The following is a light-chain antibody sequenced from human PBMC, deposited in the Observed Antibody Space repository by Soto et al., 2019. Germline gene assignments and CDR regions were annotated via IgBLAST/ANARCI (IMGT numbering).Light chain of an antibody. CDR3: QQYNDWPLT. V-gene: IGKV3D-15*01. CDR2: GAS. J-gene: IGKJ4*01. Sequence: EIVLTQSPATLSVSPGERVTLSCRASQSVSDNLAWYQQKPGQAPRLLIYGASIRATDNPARFSGSGSGTQFSLTISSLQPEDFAVYDCQQYNDWPLTFGGGTKVEIK. CDR1: QSVSDN.